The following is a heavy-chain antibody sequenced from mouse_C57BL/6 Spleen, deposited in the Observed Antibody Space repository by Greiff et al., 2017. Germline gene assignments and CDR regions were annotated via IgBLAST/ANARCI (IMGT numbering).Heavy chain of an antibody. V-gene: IGHV1-22*01. Sequence: VQLQQSGPELVKPGASVKMSCKASGYTFTDYNMHWVKQSHGKSLEWIGYINPNNGGTSYNQKFKGKATLTVNKSSITAYMELRSLTAEDSAVYYCATPKGSPWAMDDWGQGTSVTVSS. CDR3: ATPKGSPWAMDD. CDR2: INPNNGGT. D-gene: IGHD6-2*01. J-gene: IGHJ4*01. CDR1: GYTFTDYN.